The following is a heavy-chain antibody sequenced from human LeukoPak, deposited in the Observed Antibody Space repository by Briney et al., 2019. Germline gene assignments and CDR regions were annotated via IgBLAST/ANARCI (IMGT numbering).Heavy chain of an antibody. CDR1: GLSFSSYW. V-gene: IGHV3-74*01. CDR2: INTDGSST. J-gene: IGHJ3*02. Sequence: GGSLRLSCAASGLSFSSYWMHWVRQAPGEGLVWVSHINTDGSSTNYADSVKGRFTISRDNAKNILYLQMNSLRAEDTAVYYYARGWRAMYAFDIWGQGTMVTVSS. D-gene: IGHD3-3*01. CDR3: ARGWRAMYAFDI.